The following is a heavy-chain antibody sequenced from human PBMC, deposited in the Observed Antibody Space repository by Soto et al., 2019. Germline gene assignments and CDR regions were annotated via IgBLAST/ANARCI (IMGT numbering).Heavy chain of an antibody. Sequence: EVQMLESGGGLIQPGGSLRLSCVASGFTFSSYAMSWVRQTSGKGLEWVSTISGSDGATYYAYSVKGRFTISRDNSRNTLSLRMNSLRAEDTAIYYCAKYAGLSPGVRYNFDYWGPGTLVTVSS. J-gene: IGHJ4*02. CDR2: ISGSDGAT. CDR1: GFTFSSYA. V-gene: IGHV3-23*01. CDR3: AKYAGLSPGVRYNFDY. D-gene: IGHD1-1*01.